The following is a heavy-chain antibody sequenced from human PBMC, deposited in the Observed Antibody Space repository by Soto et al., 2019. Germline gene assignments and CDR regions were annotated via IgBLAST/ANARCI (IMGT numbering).Heavy chain of an antibody. CDR3: ARHKGTMVRGVIITPTWFDT. J-gene: IGHJ5*02. D-gene: IGHD3-10*01. CDR2: IYYSGST. V-gene: IGHV4-39*01. CDR1: GGSISSSSYY. Sequence: SETLSLTCTVSGGSISSSSYYWGWIRQPPGKGLEWIGSIYYSGSTYYNPSLKSRVTISVDTSKNQFSLKLSSVTAADTAVYYCARHKGTMVRGVIITPTWFDTWGQGTLVTVSS.